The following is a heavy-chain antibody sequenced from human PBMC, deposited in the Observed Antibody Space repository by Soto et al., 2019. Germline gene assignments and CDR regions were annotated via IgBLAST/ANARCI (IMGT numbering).Heavy chain of an antibody. D-gene: IGHD3-22*01. J-gene: IGHJ4*02. CDR2: IYHSGST. Sequence: PSETLSLTCAVSGGSISSGGYSWSWIRQPPGKGLEWIGYIYHSGSTYYNPSLKSRVTISVDRSKNQLSLKLSSVTAADTAVYYCARTSGSSGYTDYWGQGTLVTVSS. CDR3: ARTSGSSGYTDY. CDR1: GGSISSGGYS. V-gene: IGHV4-30-2*01.